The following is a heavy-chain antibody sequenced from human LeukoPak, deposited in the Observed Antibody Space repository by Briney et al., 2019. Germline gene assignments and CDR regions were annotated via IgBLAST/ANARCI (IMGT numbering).Heavy chain of an antibody. Sequence: ASVKVSCKASGYTFNNHYMYWVRQAPGQGLEWMGVINPSGGSTSYAQKFQGRVTMTRDTSTRTVYIEVNSLRSEDTAVYYCARQGTYSSAIGMGYWGQGTLVTVSS. V-gene: IGHV1-46*02. D-gene: IGHD6-19*01. CDR2: INPSGGST. CDR3: ARQGTYSSAIGMGY. J-gene: IGHJ4*02. CDR1: GYTFNNHY.